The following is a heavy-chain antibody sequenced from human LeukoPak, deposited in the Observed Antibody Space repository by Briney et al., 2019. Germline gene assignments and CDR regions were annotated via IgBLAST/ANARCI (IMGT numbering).Heavy chain of an antibody. V-gene: IGHV3-23*01. CDR1: GFSFSSFA. CDR2: ISGSGGNT. CDR3: AKDDRAYSSSWYGLDY. D-gene: IGHD6-13*01. Sequence: PGGSLRLCCAASGFSFSSFAMSWVRQAPGKGLEWVSAISGSGGNTYYADSVKGRFTISRDNSKNTLYLQMNSLRAEDTAVYCCAKDDRAYSSSWYGLDYWGQGTLVTVSS. J-gene: IGHJ4*02.